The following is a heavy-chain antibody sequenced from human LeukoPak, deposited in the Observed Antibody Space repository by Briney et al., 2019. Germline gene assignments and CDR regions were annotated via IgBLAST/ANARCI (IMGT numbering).Heavy chain of an antibody. CDR1: GGSFSGYY. CDR2: INHSGST. D-gene: IGHD5-18*01. CDR3: ASSPERYSYGRELYYFDY. J-gene: IGHJ4*02. V-gene: IGHV4-34*01. Sequence: SETLSLTCTVYGGSFSGYYWSWIRQPPGKGLEWIGEINHSGSTNYNPSLKSRVTISVDTSKNQFSLKLSSVTAADTAVYYCASSPERYSYGRELYYFDYWGQGTLVTVSS.